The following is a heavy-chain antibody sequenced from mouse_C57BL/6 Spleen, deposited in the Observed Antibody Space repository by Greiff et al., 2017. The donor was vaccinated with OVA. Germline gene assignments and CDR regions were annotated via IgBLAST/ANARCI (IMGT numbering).Heavy chain of an antibody. D-gene: IGHD2-5*01. CDR3: ASPPYYSNYDYAMDY. CDR2: INPSSGYT. CDR1: GYTFTSYT. Sequence: QVQLQQSGAELARPGASVKMSCKASGYTFTSYTMHWVKQRPGQGLEWIGYINPSSGYTKYNQKFKDKATLTADKSSSTAYMQLSSLTSEDSAVYYCASPPYYSNYDYAMDYWGQGTSVTVSS. V-gene: IGHV1-4*01. J-gene: IGHJ4*01.